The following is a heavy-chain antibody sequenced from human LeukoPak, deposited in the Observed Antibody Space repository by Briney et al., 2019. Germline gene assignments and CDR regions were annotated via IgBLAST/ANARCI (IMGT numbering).Heavy chain of an antibody. J-gene: IGHJ4*02. CDR2: ISYDGSNK. D-gene: IGHD5-18*01. CDR3: AREGDTAMVTSLFDY. CDR1: GFTFSSYA. V-gene: IGHV3-30-3*01. Sequence: GGSLRLSCAASGFTFSSYAMHWVRQAPGKGLEWVAVISYDGSNKYYADSVKGRFTISRDNSKNTLYLQMNSLRAEDTAVYYCAREGDTAMVTSLFDYWGQGTLVTVSS.